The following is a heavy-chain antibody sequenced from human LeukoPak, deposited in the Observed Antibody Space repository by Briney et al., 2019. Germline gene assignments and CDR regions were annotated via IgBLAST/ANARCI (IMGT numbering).Heavy chain of an antibody. Sequence: SETLSLTCAVYGGSFSGYYWGWIRQPPGKGLEWIGEINHSGSTNYNPSLKSRVTISVDTSKNQFSLKLSSVTAADTAVYYCARVDVLRYFDWLGNFDYWGQGTLVTVTS. CDR2: INHSGST. CDR1: GGSFSGYY. CDR3: ARVDVLRYFDWLGNFDY. D-gene: IGHD3-9*01. V-gene: IGHV4-34*01. J-gene: IGHJ4*02.